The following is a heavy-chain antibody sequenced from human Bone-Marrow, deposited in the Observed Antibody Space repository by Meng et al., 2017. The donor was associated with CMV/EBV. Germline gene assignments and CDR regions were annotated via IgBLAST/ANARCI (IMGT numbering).Heavy chain of an antibody. J-gene: IGHJ4*02. D-gene: IGHD6-6*01. V-gene: IGHV1-69*05. CDR3: ARGNSLKYSSSPSVRY. Sequence: SVKVSCKASGGTFSNYALSWVRQAPGQGLEWMGGIIPIFGTANYAQKFQGRVTITTDESTSTAYMELSSLRSEDTAVYYCARGNSLKYSSSPSVRYWGQGTLVTGSS. CDR1: GGTFSNYA. CDR2: IIPIFGTA.